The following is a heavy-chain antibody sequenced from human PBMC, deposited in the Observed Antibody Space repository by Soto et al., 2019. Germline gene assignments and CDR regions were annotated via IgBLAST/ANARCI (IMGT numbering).Heavy chain of an antibody. J-gene: IGHJ6*02. CDR2: IYYSGST. V-gene: IGHV4-59*08. Sequence: QVQLQESGPGLVKPSETLSLTCTVSGGSISSYYWSWIRQPPGKGLEWIGYIYYSGSTNYNPSLKSRVTLSVDTSKNQFSLKLSSVTAADTAVYYCARYDTFDGMDVWGQGTTVTVSS. CDR1: GGSISSYY. D-gene: IGHD3-9*01. CDR3: ARYDTFDGMDV.